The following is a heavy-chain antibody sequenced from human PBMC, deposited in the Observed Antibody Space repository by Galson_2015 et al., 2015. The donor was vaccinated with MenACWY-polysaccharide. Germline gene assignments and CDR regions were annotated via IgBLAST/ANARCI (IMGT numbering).Heavy chain of an antibody. CDR2: IHSTGST. D-gene: IGHD3-16*01. CDR1: GDSISGDY. Sequence: ETLSLTCTVSGDSISGDYWSWIRQPPGRGLEWIAYIHSTGSTNYSPSLKSRVAISVDTSKNQFYLNLNSLTAADTAVYYCAKFSAYSGTYAHYLDYWGQGTLVTVSS. CDR3: AKFSAYSGTYAHYLDY. V-gene: IGHV4-59*01. J-gene: IGHJ4*02.